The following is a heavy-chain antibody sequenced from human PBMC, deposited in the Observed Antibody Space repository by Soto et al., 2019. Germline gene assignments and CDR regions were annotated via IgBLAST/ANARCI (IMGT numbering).Heavy chain of an antibody. V-gene: IGHV4-59*01. Sequence: SETLSLTCSVSGASMSPYYWTWVRQPPGKGLEWIANVYYRGTTNYNSSLKSRVTISVATSKNQFSLTVTSVSAADTAIYYCARVGDGYNWDFDYWGQGTLVTVSS. D-gene: IGHD5-12*01. CDR1: GASMSPYY. CDR3: ARVGDGYNWDFDY. J-gene: IGHJ4*02. CDR2: VYYRGTT.